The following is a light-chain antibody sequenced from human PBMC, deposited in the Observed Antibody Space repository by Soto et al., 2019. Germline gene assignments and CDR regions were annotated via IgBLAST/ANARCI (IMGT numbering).Light chain of an antibody. V-gene: IGKV3-15*01. J-gene: IGKJ5*01. CDR3: QHFRA. Sequence: EIVMTQSPATLSVSPGERSTLSCRASESTNNYLAWYQQKPGQAPRLLIYGASTRATGIPARFSGSGSGTDFTLTLSRVEPDDFAVYYCQHFRAFGQGTRLEIK. CDR1: ESTNNY. CDR2: GAS.